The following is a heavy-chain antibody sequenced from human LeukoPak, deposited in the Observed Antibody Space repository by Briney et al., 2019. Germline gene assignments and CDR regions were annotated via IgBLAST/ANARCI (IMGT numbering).Heavy chain of an antibody. CDR1: GFTFSSYE. V-gene: IGHV3-48*03. CDR3: AKDPGTYGSGVDGY. D-gene: IGHD3-10*01. Sequence: GGSLRLSCAASGFTFSSYEMNWVRQAPGKGLEWVSYISSSGSTIYYADSVKGRFTISRDNAKNSLYLQMNSLRAEDTAVYYCAKDPGTYGSGVDGYWGQGTLVTVSS. CDR2: ISSSGSTI. J-gene: IGHJ4*02.